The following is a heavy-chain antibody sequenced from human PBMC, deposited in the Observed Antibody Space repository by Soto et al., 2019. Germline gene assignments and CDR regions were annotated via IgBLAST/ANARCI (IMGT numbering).Heavy chain of an antibody. D-gene: IGHD3-22*01. J-gene: IGHJ4*02. CDR3: ARGHDSSGYSDF. CDR2: IYSDGTT. Sequence: VRLLRLSRAAAEVTRIYSGMSWVRQAPGKGLEWVSLIYSDGTTYYADSVKGRFTISRDNSKNTLYLQMNSLRAEDTAVYYCARGHDSSGYSDFWGQGTLVTVSS. CDR1: EVTRIYSG. V-gene: IGHV3-66*01.